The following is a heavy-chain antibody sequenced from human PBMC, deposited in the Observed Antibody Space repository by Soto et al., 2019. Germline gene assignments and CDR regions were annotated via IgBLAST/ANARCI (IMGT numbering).Heavy chain of an antibody. J-gene: IGHJ2*01. D-gene: IGHD1-1*01. CDR3: ARFDGTTDERALHAF. Sequence: AAVKVSCKASVSTFPRYGIYWGRQAPGQGLERMGWVSIYNGNINYVQKFQGRVTMTTDTSTSTAYMELRSLRSDDTAAYYCARFDGTTDERALHAFSARGTLV. CDR1: VSTFPRYG. V-gene: IGHV1-18*01. CDR2: VSIYNGNI.